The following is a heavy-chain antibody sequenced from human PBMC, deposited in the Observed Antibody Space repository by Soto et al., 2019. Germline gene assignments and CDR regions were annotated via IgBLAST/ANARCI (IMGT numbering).Heavy chain of an antibody. CDR2: IDPSDFYT. J-gene: IGHJ3*02. D-gene: IGHD5-12*01. V-gene: IGHV5-10-1*04. Sequence: GESLKISCKGSGYSFTSYWISWVRQMPGKGLEWMGRIDPSDFYTNYSPSFQGQVTISADKSISTAYLQWSSLKASDTAMYYCARRYSGYGDAFDIWGQGTMVTVSS. CDR3: ARRYSGYGDAFDI. CDR1: GYSFTSYW.